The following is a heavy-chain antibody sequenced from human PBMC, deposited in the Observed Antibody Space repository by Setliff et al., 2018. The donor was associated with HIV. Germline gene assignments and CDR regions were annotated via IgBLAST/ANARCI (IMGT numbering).Heavy chain of an antibody. J-gene: IGHJ6*03. V-gene: IGHV3-49*01. D-gene: IGHD2-21*01. CDR1: GFNFDFQA. CDR2: IRGTHNGATT. CDR3: GRVGGVAEPYYYFMDV. Sequence: GGSLRLSCTASGFNFDFQAMSWFRQDQGKGLEWVGFIRGTHNGATTDYAASVKDRFTVARDSSKSSVYLQMDSLKTEDTAVYYCGRVGGVAEPYYYFMDVWGEGTTVTVSS.